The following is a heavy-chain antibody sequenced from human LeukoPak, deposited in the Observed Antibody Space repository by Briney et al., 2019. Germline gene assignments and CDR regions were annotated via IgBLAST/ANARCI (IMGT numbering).Heavy chain of an antibody. J-gene: IGHJ4*02. CDR2: MHSTGST. CDR1: GASISGYY. V-gene: IGHV4-59*01. CDR3: ARYHCPGDICDGFDY. Sequence: SETLSLTCTVPGASISGYYWSWIRQPPGKGLEWIGYMHSTGSTNQNPSLKSRVTMSVDASKNQFFLKLTSVTAADTAVYYCARYHCPGDICDGFDYWGLGTLVTVST. D-gene: IGHD2-8*02.